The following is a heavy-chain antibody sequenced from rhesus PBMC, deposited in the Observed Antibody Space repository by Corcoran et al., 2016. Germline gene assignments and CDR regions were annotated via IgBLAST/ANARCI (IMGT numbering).Heavy chain of an antibody. J-gene: IGHJ4*01. CDR3: ARDYGSSRNFDY. Sequence: QVTLKESGPALVKPTQTLTLTCTFSGFPLSTSGMRVSWLRQPPGKALEWLERIAWDDDKYYSTSLKSRLTISKDTSKNQVVLTMTNMDPVDTATYYCARDYGSSRNFDYWGQGVLVTVSS. D-gene: IGHD4-29*01. CDR1: GFPLSTSGMR. V-gene: IGHV2S2*01. CDR2: IAWDDDK.